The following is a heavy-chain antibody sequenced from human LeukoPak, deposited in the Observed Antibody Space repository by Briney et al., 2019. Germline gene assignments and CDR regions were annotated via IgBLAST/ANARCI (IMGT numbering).Heavy chain of an antibody. D-gene: IGHD2-15*01. V-gene: IGHV1-2*02. J-gene: IGHJ4*02. CDR2: INPNTGGT. Sequence: ASVKVSCKASGYTFIGYYVHWVRQAPGQGLEWMAWINPNTGGTSYAQKFQGRLTVTRDTSITTAYLELKSLRSDDTAVYYCARGHCTGGSCSLIDFWGQGTLVTVRS. CDR3: ARGHCTGGSCSLIDF. CDR1: GYTFIGYY.